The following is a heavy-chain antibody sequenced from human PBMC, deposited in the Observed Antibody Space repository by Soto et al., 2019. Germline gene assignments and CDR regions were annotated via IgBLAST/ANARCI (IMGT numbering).Heavy chain of an antibody. CDR1: GFTVSSDY. V-gene: IGHV3-66*01. J-gene: IGHJ6*02. Sequence: EVQLVESGGGLVQPGGSLRLSCAASGFTVSSDYMTWVRQAPGKGLEWLSTVYSGGTTYYADSVKGRFIISRDNSKNTLVLQMNNLRVEDTAMYYCARDPGYRNGMDVWGQGTTVTVSS. D-gene: IGHD5-18*01. CDR2: VYSGGTT. CDR3: ARDPGYRNGMDV.